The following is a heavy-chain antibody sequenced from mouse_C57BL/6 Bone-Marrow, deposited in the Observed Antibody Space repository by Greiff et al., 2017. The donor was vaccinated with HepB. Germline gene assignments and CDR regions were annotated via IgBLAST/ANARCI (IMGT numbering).Heavy chain of an antibody. D-gene: IGHD1-1*01. CDR3: ARRSGTTVVAHWYFDV. Sequence: DVMLVESGGGLVQPGGSLKLSCAASGFTFSDYGMAWVRQAPRKGPEWVAFISNLAYSIYYADTVTGRFTIARENAKNTLYLEMSSLRSEDTAMYYCARRSGTTVVAHWYFDVWGTGTTVTVSS. V-gene: IGHV5-15*04. J-gene: IGHJ1*03. CDR2: ISNLAYSI. CDR1: GFTFSDYG.